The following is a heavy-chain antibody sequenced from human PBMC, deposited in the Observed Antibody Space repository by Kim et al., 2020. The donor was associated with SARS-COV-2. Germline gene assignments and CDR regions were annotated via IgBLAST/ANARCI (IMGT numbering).Heavy chain of an antibody. J-gene: IGHJ4*02. V-gene: IGHV4-39*02. CDR1: GGSISSSSYY. CDR3: AREGDDSSGFIGY. Sequence: SETLSLTCTVSGGSISSSSYYWGWIRQPPGKGLEWIGSIYYSGSTYYNPSLKSRVTISVDTSKNQFSLKLSSVTAADTAVYYCAREGDDSSGFIGYWGQGTLVTVSS. D-gene: IGHD3-22*01. CDR2: IYYSGST.